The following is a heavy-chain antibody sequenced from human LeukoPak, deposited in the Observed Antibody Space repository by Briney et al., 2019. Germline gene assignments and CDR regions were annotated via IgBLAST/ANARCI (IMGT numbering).Heavy chain of an antibody. CDR2: IIPILGIA. CDR1: GGTFSSYA. D-gene: IGHD2-15*01. CDR3: ARGPLCSGGSCYDWYFDL. J-gene: IGHJ2*01. V-gene: IGHV1-69*04. Sequence: SVKVSCKASGGTFSSYAISWVRQAPGQGLEWMGRIIPILGIANYAQKFQGRVTITADKSTSTAYMELSSLRSEDTAVYYCARGPLCSGGSCYDWYFDLWGRSTLVTVSS.